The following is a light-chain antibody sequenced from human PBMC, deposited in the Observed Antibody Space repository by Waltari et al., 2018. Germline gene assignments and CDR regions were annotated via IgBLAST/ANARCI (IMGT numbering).Light chain of an antibody. CDR1: QSVSSY. J-gene: IGKJ4*01. CDR3: QQRSNWPPLT. V-gene: IGKV3-11*01. Sequence: EIVLTQSPGTLSLSPGERDTLSCRASQSVSSYLAWYQQKPGQAPRLLIYDASNRATGIPARFSGSGSGTDFTLTISSLEPEDFAVYYCQQRSNWPPLTFGGGTKVEIK. CDR2: DAS.